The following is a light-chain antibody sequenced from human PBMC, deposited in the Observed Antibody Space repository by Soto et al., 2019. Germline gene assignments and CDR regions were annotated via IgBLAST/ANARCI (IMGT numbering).Light chain of an antibody. Sequence: EDMFTLSAVALSLSPGERATLSCRASQSVGSSLAWFQQKPGQAPRLLIYDASNRATGIPARFSGSGSGTDFTLTISSLEPEDFTLYYCQQHENWPRPFGQGSMVAI. CDR3: QQHENWPRP. J-gene: IGKJ1*01. CDR1: QSVGSS. V-gene: IGKV3-11*01. CDR2: DAS.